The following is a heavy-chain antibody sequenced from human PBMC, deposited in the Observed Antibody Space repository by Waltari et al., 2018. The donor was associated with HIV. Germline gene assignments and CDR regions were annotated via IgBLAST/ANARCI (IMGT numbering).Heavy chain of an antibody. CDR1: GFTFRSYW. CDR3: AREEDYYYNGMDV. J-gene: IGHJ6*02. Sequence: EVQLVESGGGLVQPGGSLRLSCAASGFTFRSYWMHWVRQAPGKGLVWVSRINIDGSSTRFADFVKGRFTISRDNAKNTVSLQMNSMRVEDTAVYYCAREEDYYYNGMDVWGQGTTVTVTS. CDR2: INIDGSST. V-gene: IGHV3-74*01.